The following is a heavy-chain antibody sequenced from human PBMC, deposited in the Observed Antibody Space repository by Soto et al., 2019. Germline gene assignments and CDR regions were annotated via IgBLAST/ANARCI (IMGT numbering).Heavy chain of an antibody. D-gene: IGHD6-19*01. J-gene: IGHJ6*02. CDR3: AKDAENSGWYAYYYGMDV. Sequence: GGSLRLSCAASGFTFSSYAMSWVRQAPGKGLEWASAISGSGGSTYYADSVKGRFTISRDNSKNTLYLQMNSLRAEDTAVYYCAKDAENSGWYAYYYGMDVWGQGTTVTVSS. CDR2: ISGSGGST. CDR1: GFTFSSYA. V-gene: IGHV3-23*01.